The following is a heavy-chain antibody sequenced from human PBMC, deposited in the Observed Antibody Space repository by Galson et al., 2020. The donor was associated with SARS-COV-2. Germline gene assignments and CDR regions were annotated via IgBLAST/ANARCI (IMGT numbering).Heavy chain of an antibody. J-gene: IGHJ4*02. CDR1: GYTFTSYY. D-gene: IGHD1-26*01. V-gene: IGHV1-46*01. Sequence: ASVKVSCKASGYTFTSYYMHWVRQAPGQGLEWMGIINPSGGSTSYAQKFQGRVTMTRDTSTSTVYMELSSLRSEDTAVYYCARQAYSGSYYAFGNFDYWGQGTLVTVSS. CDR3: ARQAYSGSYYAFGNFDY. CDR2: INPSGGST.